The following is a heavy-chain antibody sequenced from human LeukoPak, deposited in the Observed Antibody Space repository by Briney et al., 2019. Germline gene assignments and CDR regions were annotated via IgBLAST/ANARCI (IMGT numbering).Heavy chain of an antibody. CDR3: AHQWFGESGTTDY. Sequence: PGGSLRLSCAGSGFTFSSHWIGWVRQAPGKGLEWVSVIYSGGSTYYADSVKGRFTISRDNSKNTLYLQMNSLRAEDTAVYYCAHQWFGESGTTDYWGQGTLVTVSS. D-gene: IGHD3-10*01. V-gene: IGHV3-53*01. CDR2: IYSGGST. CDR1: GFTFSSHW. J-gene: IGHJ4*02.